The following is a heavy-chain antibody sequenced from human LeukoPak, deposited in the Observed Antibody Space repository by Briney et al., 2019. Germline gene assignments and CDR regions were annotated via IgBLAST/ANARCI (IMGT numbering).Heavy chain of an antibody. D-gene: IGHD6-6*01. CDR3: AIGPSILGWFDP. J-gene: IGHJ5*02. CDR2: ISGSGGST. V-gene: IGHV3-23*01. Sequence: GGSLRLSCAASGFTFSSYAMSWVRQAPGKGLEWVSAISGSGGSTYYADSVKGRFTISRDNSKNTLYLQMNSLRSEDTAVYYCAIGPSILGWFDPWGQGTLVTVSS. CDR1: GFTFSSYA.